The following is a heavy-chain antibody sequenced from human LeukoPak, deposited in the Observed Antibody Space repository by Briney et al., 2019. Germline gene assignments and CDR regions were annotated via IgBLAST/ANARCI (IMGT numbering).Heavy chain of an antibody. CDR2: IRFDGSNK. Sequence: GGSLRLSCAASAFAFSAYGMHWIRQPPGKGLEWVAFIRFDGSNKFYADSVRGRFTISRDNSKNTLYLQMNRLRPEDTAVYYCTKETIASRGFAFDVWGQGTVVSVSS. V-gene: IGHV3-30*02. J-gene: IGHJ3*01. CDR1: AFAFSAYG. D-gene: IGHD2-15*01. CDR3: TKETIASRGFAFDV.